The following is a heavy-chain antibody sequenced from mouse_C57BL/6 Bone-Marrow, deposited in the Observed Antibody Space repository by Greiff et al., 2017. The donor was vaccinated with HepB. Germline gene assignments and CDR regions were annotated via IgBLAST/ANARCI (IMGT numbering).Heavy chain of an antibody. D-gene: IGHD2-3*01. V-gene: IGHV10-1*01. CDR3: VRPDGPWFAY. Sequence: EVQRVESGGGLVQPKGSLKLSCAASGFSFNTYAMNWVRQAPGKGLEWVARIRSKSNNYATYYADSVKDRFTISRDDSESMLYLQMNNLKTEDTAMYYCVRPDGPWFAYWGQGTLVTVSA. J-gene: IGHJ3*01. CDR2: IRSKSNNYAT. CDR1: GFSFNTYA.